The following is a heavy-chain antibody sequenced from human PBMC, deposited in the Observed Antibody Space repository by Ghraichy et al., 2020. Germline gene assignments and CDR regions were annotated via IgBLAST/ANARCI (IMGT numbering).Heavy chain of an antibody. CDR2: INAYNGDT. Sequence: ASVKVSCKASGYTFTSDGITWVRQAPGQGLEWMGWINAYNGDTSYAQNLQGRFTMTTETSRSTAYMALRSLRSDDTAVYFCARGRHRSGDYYWGQGTLVTDTS. D-gene: IGHD2-15*01. CDR3: ARGRHRSGDYY. CDR1: GYTFTSDG. J-gene: IGHJ4*02. V-gene: IGHV1-18*01.